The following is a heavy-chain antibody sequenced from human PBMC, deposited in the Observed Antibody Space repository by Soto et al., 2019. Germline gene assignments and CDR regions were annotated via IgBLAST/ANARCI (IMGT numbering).Heavy chain of an antibody. CDR3: VKDEDYYDSSGYHRSFDY. V-gene: IGHV3-64D*06. D-gene: IGHD3-22*01. CDR1: GFTFSSYA. J-gene: IGHJ4*02. Sequence: PGGSLRLSCSASGFTFSSYAMHWVRQAPGKGLEYVSAISSNGGSTYYADSVKGRFTISRDNSKNTLYLQMSSLRAEDTAVYYCVKDEDYYDSSGYHRSFDYWGQGTLVTVSS. CDR2: ISSNGGST.